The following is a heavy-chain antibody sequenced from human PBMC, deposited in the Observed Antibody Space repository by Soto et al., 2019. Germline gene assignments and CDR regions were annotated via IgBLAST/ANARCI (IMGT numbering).Heavy chain of an antibody. CDR3: ARSGYSSGWYPADNWFDP. V-gene: IGHV4-39*01. J-gene: IGHJ5*02. Sequence: SGTLSLTCTVSGDSISSNSYYWGWIRQPPGKGLEWIGSIYYSGSTYYNPSLKSRVTISVDTSKNQFSLKLSSVTAADTAVYYCARSGYSSGWYPADNWFDPWGQGTLVTVSS. D-gene: IGHD6-19*01. CDR2: IYYSGST. CDR1: GDSISSNSYY.